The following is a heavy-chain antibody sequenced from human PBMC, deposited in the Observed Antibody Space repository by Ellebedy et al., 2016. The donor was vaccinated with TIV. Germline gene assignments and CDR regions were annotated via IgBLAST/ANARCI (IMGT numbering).Heavy chain of an antibody. J-gene: IGHJ6*03. CDR2: IKQDGSET. CDR1: GFTFSTYW. Sequence: GGSLRLSXAASGFTFSTYWMGWVRQAPGKGLEWVANIKQDGSETHYVDTVRGRFTISRDNAKNSLYLQMNNLGAEDTALYYCAKVFGTVNYMDVWGKGTTVTVSS. D-gene: IGHD3-3*01. V-gene: IGHV3-7*01. CDR3: AKVFGTVNYMDV.